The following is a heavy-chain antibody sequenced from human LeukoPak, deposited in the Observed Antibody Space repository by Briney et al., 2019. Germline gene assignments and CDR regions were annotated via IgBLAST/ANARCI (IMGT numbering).Heavy chain of an antibody. CDR1: GGSIRSYY. Sequence: PSETLSLTCTVSGGSIRSYYWSWIRQPPGKGLEWIGYIYYSGSTNYNPSLKSRVTISVDTSKNQFSLKLSSVTAADTAVYYCARYNGDSSGYYGVDAFDIWGQGTMVTVSS. V-gene: IGHV4-59*01. D-gene: IGHD3-22*01. CDR2: IYYSGST. CDR3: ARYNGDSSGYYGVDAFDI. J-gene: IGHJ3*02.